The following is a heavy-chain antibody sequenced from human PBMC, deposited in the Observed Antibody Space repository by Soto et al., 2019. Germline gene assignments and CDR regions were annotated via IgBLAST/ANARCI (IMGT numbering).Heavy chain of an antibody. CDR1: GGSLSSSSYY. CDR2: IYYSGST. V-gene: IGHV4-39*01. J-gene: IGHJ4*02. D-gene: IGHD2-21*02. CDR3: AGIPAYCGGDCHSGNY. Sequence: SETLSLTCTVSGGSLSSSSYYWGWIRQPPGKGLEWIGSIYYSGSTYYNPSLKSRVTISVDTSKNQFSLKLSSVTAADTAVYYCAGIPAYCGGDCHSGNYWGQGTLVTVSS.